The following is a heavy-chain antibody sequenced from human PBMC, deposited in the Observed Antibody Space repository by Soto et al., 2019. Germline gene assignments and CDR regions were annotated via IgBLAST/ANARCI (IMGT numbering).Heavy chain of an antibody. D-gene: IGHD3-3*01. CDR3: ARGQCFGAITCEGLGVKEPNFDY. CDR2: VHHSGST. V-gene: IGHV4-34*02. Sequence: QVQLQQWGAGLLKPSETLSLTCAVSGASFTGHYWSWIRQPPGKGLEWIGEVHHSGSTSYNPALMSRVTMSVDTSKSHFSPGLASVTAADTATYYCARGQCFGAITCEGLGVKEPNFDYWDQGTRVTVSS. CDR1: GASFTGHY. J-gene: IGHJ4*02.